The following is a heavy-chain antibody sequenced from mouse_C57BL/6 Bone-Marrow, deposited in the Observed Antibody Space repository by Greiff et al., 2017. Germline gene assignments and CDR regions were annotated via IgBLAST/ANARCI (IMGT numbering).Heavy chain of an antibody. CDR2: IYPRSGNT. J-gene: IGHJ4*01. V-gene: IGHV1-81*01. CDR3: ALLFYYAMDY. CDR1: GYTFTSYG. Sequence: QVQLQQSGAELARPGASVKLSCKASGYTFTSYGISWVKQRTGRGLEWIGEIYPRSGNTYYNEKFKGKATLTADKSSSTAYMELRSLTSEDSAVYFCALLFYYAMDYWGQGTSVTVSS. D-gene: IGHD2-10*01.